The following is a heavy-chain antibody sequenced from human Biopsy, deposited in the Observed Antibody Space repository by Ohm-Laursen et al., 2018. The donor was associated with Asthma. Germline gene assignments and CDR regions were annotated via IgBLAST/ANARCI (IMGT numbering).Heavy chain of an antibody. D-gene: IGHD6-13*01. CDR1: GGSVTSATFH. CDR3: VRGSSSWHHGPFHYYYGLDV. Sequence: SQTLSLTCTVTGGSVTSATFHWSWIRQAPGKGLERIGFINYSGSANYSPSLRGRVSISVDRSKNQISLKLTSVTAADTAVYYCVRGSSSWHHGPFHYYYGLDVWGQGTTATVSS. CDR2: INYSGSA. V-gene: IGHV4-61*01. J-gene: IGHJ6*02.